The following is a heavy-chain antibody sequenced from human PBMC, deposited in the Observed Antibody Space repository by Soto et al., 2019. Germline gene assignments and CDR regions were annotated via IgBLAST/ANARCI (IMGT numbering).Heavy chain of an antibody. V-gene: IGHV1-24*01. D-gene: IGHD6-13*01. CDR1: GYTLTDLS. CDR3: ANEVPGSNQFDH. J-gene: IGHJ4*02. CDR2: FDLENGET. Sequence: ASVKVSCKVSGYTLTDLSIHWVRQAPGEGLEGMGGFDLENGETIYAQTFQGRATMTEECSADTPTMELSTLRSEDPAVYYCANEVPGSNQFDHWGQGTMVTVPQ.